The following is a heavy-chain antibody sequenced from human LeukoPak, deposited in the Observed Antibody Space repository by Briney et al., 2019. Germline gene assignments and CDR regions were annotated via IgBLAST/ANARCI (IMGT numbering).Heavy chain of an antibody. CDR2: IYHSGST. CDR3: ARSAPINWYFDL. Sequence: PSETLSLTCTVSGGSISSGGYYWSWIRQPPGKGLEWIGYIYHSGSTYYNPSLKSRVTISVDRSKNQFSLKLSSVTAADTAVYYCARSAPINWYFDLWGRGTLVTVSS. CDR1: GGSISSGGYY. J-gene: IGHJ2*01. V-gene: IGHV4-30-2*01.